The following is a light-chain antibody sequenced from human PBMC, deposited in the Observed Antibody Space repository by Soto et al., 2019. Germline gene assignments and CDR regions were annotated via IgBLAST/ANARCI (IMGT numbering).Light chain of an antibody. CDR1: QSVSSSY. Sequence: EIVLTQSPGTLSLSPGERATLSCRASQSVSSSYLAWYQQKPGQAPRILIYGASPRATGTPDRFSGSGSGTDFTLTISRLEPEDFAVYYCHRYGSSPKLTFGGGTKVAIK. J-gene: IGKJ4*01. CDR3: HRYGSSPKLT. V-gene: IGKV3-20*01. CDR2: GAS.